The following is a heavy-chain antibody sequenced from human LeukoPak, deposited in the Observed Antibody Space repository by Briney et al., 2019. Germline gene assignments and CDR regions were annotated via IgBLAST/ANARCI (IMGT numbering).Heavy chain of an antibody. J-gene: IGHJ4*02. D-gene: IGHD3-22*01. CDR2: LSGSGSTT. CDR1: GFIFSSCA. CDR3: AKDTRYYDSSGYYRLDY. Sequence: GGSLRLSCAASGFIFSSCAMSWVRQAPGKGLEWVSSLSGSGSTTYYADSVKGRFTISRDSSKNTLYLQMNSLRAEDTAVYYCAKDTRYYDSSGYYRLDYWGQGTLVTVSS. V-gene: IGHV3-23*01.